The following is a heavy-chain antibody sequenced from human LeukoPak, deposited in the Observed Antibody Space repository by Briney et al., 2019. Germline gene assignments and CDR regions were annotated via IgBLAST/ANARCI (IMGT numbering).Heavy chain of an antibody. D-gene: IGHD4-17*01. J-gene: IGHJ4*02. V-gene: IGHV3-30*14. CDR1: GFTFSSYA. CDR3: AREGRQRSFDY. Sequence: GGSLRLSCAASGFTFSSYAMHWVRQAPGKGLEWVAVISYDGSNKYYADSVKGRFTISRDNSKNTLYLQMNSLRAEDTAVYYCAREGRQRSFDYWGQGTLVTVSS. CDR2: ISYDGSNK.